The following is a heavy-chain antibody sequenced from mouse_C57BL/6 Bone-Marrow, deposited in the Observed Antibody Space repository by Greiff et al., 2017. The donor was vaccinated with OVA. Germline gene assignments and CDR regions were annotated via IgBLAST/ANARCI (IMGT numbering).Heavy chain of an antibody. J-gene: IGHJ3*01. CDR3: ARNWDVYPWFAY. CDR1: GFSLTSYG. CDR2: IWSGGSP. Sequence: QVQLQQSGPGLVQPSQSLSITCTVSGFSLTSYGVHWVRQSPGKGLEWLGVIWSGGSPDYNAAFISRLSTSKDNSKSQVFFKMNSLQADDTAIYYCARNWDVYPWFAYWGQGTLVTVSA. V-gene: IGHV2-2*01. D-gene: IGHD1-1*01.